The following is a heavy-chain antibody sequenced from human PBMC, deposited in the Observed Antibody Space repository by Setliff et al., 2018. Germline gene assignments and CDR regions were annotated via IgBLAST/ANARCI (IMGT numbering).Heavy chain of an antibody. CDR1: GATFSSYG. CDR3: AREGVDTRSSTDYRYYMDV. CDR2: TIPMFGTT. Sequence: SVKVSCKASGATFSSYGITWVRQAPGQGLEWMGGTIPMFGTTNYAQKFQGRVTIITDESTSTAYMELSSLRSEDTAVYFCAREGVDTRSSTDYRYYMDVWGKGTTVTVSS. J-gene: IGHJ6*03. D-gene: IGHD5-18*01. V-gene: IGHV1-69*05.